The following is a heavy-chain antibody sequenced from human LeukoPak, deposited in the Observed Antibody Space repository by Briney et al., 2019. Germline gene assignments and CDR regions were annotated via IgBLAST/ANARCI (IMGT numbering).Heavy chain of an antibody. CDR1: GFTFDDYA. J-gene: IGHJ4*02. CDR2: ISWNSGRK. Sequence: GGSLRLSCAASGFTFDDYAMHWVRQAPGKGLEWVSGISWNSGRKGYADSVKGRFTISRDNAKNSLYLQMNSLRTEDTALYYXXKAVAGPDDYWGQGTLVTVSS. V-gene: IGHV3-9*01. D-gene: IGHD6-19*01. CDR3: XKAVAGPDDY.